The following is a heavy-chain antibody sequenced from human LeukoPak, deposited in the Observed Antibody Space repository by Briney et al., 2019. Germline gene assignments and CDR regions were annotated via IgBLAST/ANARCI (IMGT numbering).Heavy chain of an antibody. Sequence: GESLEISCKGSGYSFTCYWIGWVRQMPGEGLGWIRIIYSGGSDTRYSPSFQGQVTISADKSNSTAYLQWSRVKGSDTAMYYCARHEPPLDYDSSGYNYWGKRTLVTVS. V-gene: IGHV5-51*01. CDR3: ARHEPPLDYDSSGYNY. J-gene: IGHJ4*02. CDR1: GYSFTCYW. D-gene: IGHD3-22*01. CDR2: IYSGGSDT.